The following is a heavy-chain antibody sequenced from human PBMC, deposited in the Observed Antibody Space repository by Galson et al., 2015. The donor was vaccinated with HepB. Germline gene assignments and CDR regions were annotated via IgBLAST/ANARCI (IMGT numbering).Heavy chain of an antibody. CDR2: ISSSSSTI. CDR1: GFTFSSYS. J-gene: IGHJ6*02. CDR3: ARDPYGSGSYYVLGIDYYYYGMDV. D-gene: IGHD3-10*01. V-gene: IGHV3-48*01. Sequence: SLRLSCAASGFTFSSYSMNWVRQAPGKGLEWVSYISSSSSTIYYADSVKGRFTISRDNAKNSLYLQMNSLRAEDTAVYYCARDPYGSGSYYVLGIDYYYYGMDVWGQGTTVTVSS.